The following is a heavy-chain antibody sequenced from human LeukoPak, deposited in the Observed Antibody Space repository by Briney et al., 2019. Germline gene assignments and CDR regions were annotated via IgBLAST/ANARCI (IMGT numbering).Heavy chain of an antibody. CDR1: GFTFSSYA. D-gene: IGHD3-22*01. Sequence: GGSLRLSCAASGFTFSSYAMSWVRQAPGKGLEWVSVISGSGGRTSYADSVKGRFTVSRDNSKNTLYPQMNSLRAEDTAVYFCVEGGAPSYYDGSGDAYFDYWGQGTLVTVSS. V-gene: IGHV3-23*01. CDR3: VEGGAPSYYDGSGDAYFDY. J-gene: IGHJ4*02. CDR2: ISGSGGRT.